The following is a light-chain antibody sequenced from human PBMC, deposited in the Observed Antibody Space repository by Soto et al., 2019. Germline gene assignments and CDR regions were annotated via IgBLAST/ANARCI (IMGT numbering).Light chain of an antibody. J-gene: IGKJ4*01. V-gene: IGKV3-20*01. CDR1: QSVSSS. Sequence: EIVLTQSPGTLSLSPGERATLSCRASQSVSSSLAWSQQKPGQSPRLLIYGASTRATGIPARGSGSGAGTECTLTISRLEPEDVAVDDGQQFSSYPLTVGGGTKVEIK. CDR3: QQFSSYPLT. CDR2: GAS.